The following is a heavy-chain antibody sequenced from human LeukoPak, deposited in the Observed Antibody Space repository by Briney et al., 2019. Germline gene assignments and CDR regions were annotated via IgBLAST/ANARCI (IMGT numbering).Heavy chain of an antibody. CDR1: GGSISSYY. CDR2: IYSSGST. V-gene: IGHV4-59*08. J-gene: IGHJ5*02. CDR3: ARQVLVTPNWFDP. Sequence: SETLSLTCTVAGGSISSYYWSWIRQPPGKGLDWIRYIYSSGSTNYNPSLTSRVTISVDTSTNQCSLKLSSVTAADTAVYYCARQVLVTPNWFDPWGQGTLVTVSS. D-gene: IGHD2-21*02.